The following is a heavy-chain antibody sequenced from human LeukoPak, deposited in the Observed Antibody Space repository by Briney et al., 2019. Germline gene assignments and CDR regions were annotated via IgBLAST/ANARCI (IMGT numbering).Heavy chain of an antibody. J-gene: IGHJ4*02. CDR3: AKTRPLDSSSWSHGDY. V-gene: IGHV3-23*01. Sequence: PGESLRLSCSGSGFTFSNYGMTWVRQAPGPGLEWVSTISGNGGSTYYADSVKGRFTISRDNSRNTLYLQMNSLRGEDTAVYYCAKTRPLDSSSWSHGDYWGQGTLVTVSS. D-gene: IGHD6-13*01. CDR2: ISGNGGST. CDR1: GFTFSNYG.